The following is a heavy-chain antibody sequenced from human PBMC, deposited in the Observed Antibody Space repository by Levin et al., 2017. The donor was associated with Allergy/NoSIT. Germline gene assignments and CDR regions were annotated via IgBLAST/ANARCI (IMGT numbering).Heavy chain of an antibody. J-gene: IGHJ4*02. CDR3: ARSDQLLLKFFDF. D-gene: IGHD3-10*01. CDR2: VFPGDNDI. CDR1: GYSFTSYW. Sequence: PGGSLRLSCKASGYSFTSYWIAWVRQMPGKGLEWVGIVFPGDNDISYSPPFQGQVTISVNNSISTAYLQWSSLKASDSAIYFCARSDQLLLKFFDFWGRGTLVTVSS. V-gene: IGHV5-51*01.